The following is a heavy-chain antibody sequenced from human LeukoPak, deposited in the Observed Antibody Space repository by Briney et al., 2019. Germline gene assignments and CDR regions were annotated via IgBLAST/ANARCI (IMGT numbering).Heavy chain of an antibody. D-gene: IGHD6-19*01. Sequence: GGSLRLSCPAAGFTVSSNYMGWVRQAPGKGLEWVSVIYSGGDTYYAGSVKGRFTISRDNSKNMIYLEMTSLKAEDTAVYYCAKERNLEIAVAGTIFDSWGQGTLVTVSS. V-gene: IGHV3-66*01. J-gene: IGHJ4*02. CDR3: AKERNLEIAVAGTIFDS. CDR2: IYSGGDT. CDR1: GFTVSSNY.